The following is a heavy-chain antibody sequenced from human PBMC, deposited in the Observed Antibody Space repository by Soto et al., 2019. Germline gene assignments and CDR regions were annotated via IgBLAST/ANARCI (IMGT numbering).Heavy chain of an antibody. CDR2: ISSSSSTI. Sequence: GGSLRLSCAASGFTFSSYSMNWARQAPGKGLEWVSYISSSSSTIYYADSVKGRFTISRDNAKNSLYLQMNSLRDEDTAVYYCARDLRFSTSWQSTYYYYYGMDVWGQGTTVTVSS. D-gene: IGHD2-2*01. V-gene: IGHV3-48*02. J-gene: IGHJ6*01. CDR3: ARDLRFSTSWQSTYYYYYGMDV. CDR1: GFTFSSYS.